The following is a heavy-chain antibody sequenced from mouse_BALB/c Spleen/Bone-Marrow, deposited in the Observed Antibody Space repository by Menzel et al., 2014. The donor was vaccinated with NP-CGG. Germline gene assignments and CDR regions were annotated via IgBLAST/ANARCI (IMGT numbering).Heavy chain of an antibody. CDR1: GFTFSSYT. J-gene: IGHJ4*01. CDR3: ARQLGLRWAMDY. V-gene: IGHV5-12-2*01. Sequence: EVQGVESGGGLVQPGGPLKLSCAAPGFTFSSYTVSWVRQTPEKRLEWVTYISNGGGSTYYPDTVKGRFTISRDNAKNTLYLQMSSLKSEDTAMYYCARQLGLRWAMDYWGQGTSVTVSS. CDR2: ISNGGGST. D-gene: IGHD3-1*01.